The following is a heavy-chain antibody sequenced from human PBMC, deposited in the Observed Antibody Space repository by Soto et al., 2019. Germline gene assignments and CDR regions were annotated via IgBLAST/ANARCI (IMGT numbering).Heavy chain of an antibody. Sequence: GASVKVSCKASGYTFTSYGLNWVRQAPGQGLEWMGWISAYNDNTYYAQKVQGRVILTIDTSTSTGSMELRSLISDDTVVYYCARGQIQSDFDYWGQGSLVTVSS. J-gene: IGHJ4*02. CDR1: GYTFTSYG. CDR2: ISAYNDNT. D-gene: IGHD3-3*01. CDR3: ARGQIQSDFDY. V-gene: IGHV1-18*04.